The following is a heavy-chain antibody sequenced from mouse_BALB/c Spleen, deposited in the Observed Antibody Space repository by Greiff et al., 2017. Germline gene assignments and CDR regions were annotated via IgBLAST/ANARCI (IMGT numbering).Heavy chain of an antibody. J-gene: IGHJ4*01. Sequence: VQLQQSGAELVKPGASVKLSCTASGFNIKDTYMHWVKQRPEQGLEWIGRIDPANGNTKYDPKFQGKATITADTSSNTAYLQLSSLTSEDTAVYYCARPLYGPYAMDYWGQGTSVTGSS. V-gene: IGHV14-3*02. CDR3: ARPLYGPYAMDY. CDR1: GFNIKDTY. CDR2: IDPANGNT. D-gene: IGHD1-1*01.